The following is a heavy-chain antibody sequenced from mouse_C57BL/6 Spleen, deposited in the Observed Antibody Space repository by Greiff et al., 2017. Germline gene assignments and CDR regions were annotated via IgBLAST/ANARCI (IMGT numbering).Heavy chain of an antibody. CDR2: IRSKSNNYAT. CDR3: ERQWVGSSYFDY. V-gene: IGHV10-1*01. J-gene: IGHJ2*01. Sequence: EVQLVESGGGLVQPKGSLKLSCAASGFSFNAYAMNWVRQAPGQGLEWVARIRSKSNNYATYYAVSGKDRFTISRDDSESLLYLQRHNVKTEDTAMYYCERQWVGSSYFDYWGKGTTLTVSS. D-gene: IGHD1-1*01. CDR1: GFSFNAYA.